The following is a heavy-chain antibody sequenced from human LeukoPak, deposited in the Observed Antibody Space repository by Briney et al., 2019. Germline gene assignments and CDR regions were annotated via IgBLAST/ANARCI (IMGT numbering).Heavy chain of an antibody. D-gene: IGHD3-22*01. Sequence: GGSLRLSCTPSGFTFSSYGMHWVRQAPGKGLEWVAVTLNDGRSKYYADSVKGRFTISRDNSKNTLYLQMNSLGVEDTAVYFCAKGLDSSGDSYWGQGTLVTVSS. CDR3: AKGLDSSGDSY. J-gene: IGHJ4*02. CDR2: TLNDGRSK. V-gene: IGHV3-30*18. CDR1: GFTFSSYG.